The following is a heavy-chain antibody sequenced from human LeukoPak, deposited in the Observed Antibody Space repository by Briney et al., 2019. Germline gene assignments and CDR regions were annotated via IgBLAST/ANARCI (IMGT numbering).Heavy chain of an antibody. D-gene: IGHD3-22*01. Sequence: ASVKVSCKASGYTFTGYYMHWVRQAPGQGLEWMGWINPNSGGTNYAQKFQGRVTMTRDTSISTAYMELCRLRSDDTAVYYCARADARRTMIVVVMGYWGQGTLVTVSS. V-gene: IGHV1-2*02. J-gene: IGHJ4*02. CDR3: ARADARRTMIVVVMGY. CDR1: GYTFTGYY. CDR2: INPNSGGT.